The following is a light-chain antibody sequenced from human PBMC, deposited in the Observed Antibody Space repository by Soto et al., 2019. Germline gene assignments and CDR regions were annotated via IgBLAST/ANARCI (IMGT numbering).Light chain of an antibody. CDR3: QQRSNWPIT. Sequence: EIVLTQSPATLSLSPGERATLSCRASQNINTNLAWYQQKPGQAPRLLIYDASNRAKGNPARLSGCGPGKDFTLPHGSLLPEEFSVYYGQQRSNWPITFGQGTRLEIK. V-gene: IGKV3D-11*02. J-gene: IGKJ5*01. CDR2: DAS. CDR1: QNINTN.